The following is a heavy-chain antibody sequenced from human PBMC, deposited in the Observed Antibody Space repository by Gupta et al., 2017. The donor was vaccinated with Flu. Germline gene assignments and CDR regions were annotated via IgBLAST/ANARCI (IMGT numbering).Heavy chain of an antibody. CDR3: AKGAHCTFTSCYNHGGSWYYYMDA. Sequence: EVQLLESGGGLVQPGGSMRLSCAASGFTLNIYALNCVRPAPGQGRAGVSGIRRMGGSTYYADSVKGRLTISRDNSKNTLFLQMNSLRGDDTAVYYCAKGAHCTFTSCYNHGGSWYYYMDAWGKGTTVTVSS. V-gene: IGHV3-23*01. CDR2: IRRMGGST. J-gene: IGHJ6*03. D-gene: IGHD2-2*02. CDR1: GFTLNIYA.